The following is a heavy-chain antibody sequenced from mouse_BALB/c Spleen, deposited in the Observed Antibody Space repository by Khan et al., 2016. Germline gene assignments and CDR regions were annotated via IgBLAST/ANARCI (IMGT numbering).Heavy chain of an antibody. V-gene: IGHV9-2-1*01. CDR3: ASGLGYSWFAY. Sequence: QIQLVQSGPELKKPGETVKISCKASGYTFTDYSMHWVKQAPGKGLKWMGWINTETGEPTYADDFKGRFAFSLETSASTAYLQINNLKNEDTATXFCASGLGYSWFAYWGQGTLVTVSA. CDR2: INTETGEP. CDR1: GYTFTDYS. J-gene: IGHJ3*01. D-gene: IGHD2-3*01.